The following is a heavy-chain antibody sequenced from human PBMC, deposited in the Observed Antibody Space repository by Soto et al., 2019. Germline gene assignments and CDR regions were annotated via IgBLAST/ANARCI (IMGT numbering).Heavy chain of an antibody. Sequence: PGGSLRLSCADSGGTFNRHAINWVRQAPGKGLEWVAVISFDGKNNYYGDSVEGRFTVSRENFNNTVYLQMNSLRGEDTAVYFCARDRWEQARPRYYYGMDVWGQGTTVTVSS. CDR2: ISFDGKNN. J-gene: IGHJ6*02. V-gene: IGHV3-30*04. CDR3: ARDRWEQARPRYYYGMDV. CDR1: GGTFNRHA. D-gene: IGHD1-26*01.